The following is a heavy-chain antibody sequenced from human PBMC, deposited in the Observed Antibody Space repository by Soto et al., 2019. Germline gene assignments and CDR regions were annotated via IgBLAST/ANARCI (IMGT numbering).Heavy chain of an antibody. CDR3: ARVSFLAPVTGAEIFDF. CDR2: VNPNSGDT. Sequence: QVQLVQSGAEVKKPGASVKVSCKASGYSFTSYDMNWVRQAPGQGLEWMGWVNPNSGDTDYAQKFQDRVTMTTDTSIRTAYMELGSLRSEDTAVYYCARVSFLAPVTGAEIFDFWGQGTMVTVSS. CDR1: GYSFTSYD. V-gene: IGHV1-8*01. D-gene: IGHD2-21*02. J-gene: IGHJ3*01.